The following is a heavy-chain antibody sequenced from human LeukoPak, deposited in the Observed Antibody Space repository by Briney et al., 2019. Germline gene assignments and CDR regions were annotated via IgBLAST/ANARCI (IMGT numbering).Heavy chain of an antibody. CDR3: ARVSPGGLWPTHYYYMDV. CDR1: GYSISSGYY. Sequence: SETLSLTCTVSGYSISSGYYWGWIWQPPGKGLEWIGSIYHSGSTYYNPSLKSRVTISVDTSKNQFSLKLSSVTAADTAVYYCARVSPGGLWPTHYYYMDVWGKGTTVTVSS. CDR2: IYHSGST. J-gene: IGHJ6*03. D-gene: IGHD5-18*01. V-gene: IGHV4-38-2*02.